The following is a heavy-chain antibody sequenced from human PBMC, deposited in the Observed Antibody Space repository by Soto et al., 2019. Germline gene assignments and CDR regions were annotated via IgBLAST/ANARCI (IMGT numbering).Heavy chain of an antibody. CDR3: AGSTVTSYGMDV. CDR1: GGSISSSSYY. Sequence: SETLSLTCTVSGGSISSSSYYWGWIRQPPGKGLEWIGSIYYSGSTYYNPSLKSRVTISVDTSKNQFSLKLSSVTAADTAVYYCAGSTVTSYGMDVWGQGTTVTVSS. V-gene: IGHV4-39*01. CDR2: IYYSGST. J-gene: IGHJ6*02. D-gene: IGHD4-17*01.